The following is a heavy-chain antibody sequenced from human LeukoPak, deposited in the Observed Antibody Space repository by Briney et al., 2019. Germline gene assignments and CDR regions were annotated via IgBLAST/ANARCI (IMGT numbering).Heavy chain of an antibody. V-gene: IGHV1-69*06. D-gene: IGHD5-18*01. J-gene: IGHJ4*02. CDR3: ARGYSYGYPLDY. Sequence: SVKVSCKASGGTFSSYAISWVRQAPGQGLEWKGGIIPIFGTANYAQKFEGRVTITADKSTSTAYMELSSLRSEDTAVYYCARGYSYGYPLDYWGQGTLVTVSS. CDR1: GGTFSSYA. CDR2: IIPIFGTA.